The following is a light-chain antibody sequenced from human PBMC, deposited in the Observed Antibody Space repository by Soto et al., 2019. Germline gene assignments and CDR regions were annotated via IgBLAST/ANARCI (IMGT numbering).Light chain of an antibody. Sequence: QSALTQPASVSGSPGQSITISCTGTSSDVGGYNYVSWYQQHPGKALKLMIYDVSNRPSGVSNRFSGSKSGNTASLTISGLQAEDEADYYCSSYTSSSILGVFGTGTKVTVL. J-gene: IGLJ1*01. CDR1: SSDVGGYNY. CDR2: DVS. V-gene: IGLV2-14*01. CDR3: SSYTSSSILGV.